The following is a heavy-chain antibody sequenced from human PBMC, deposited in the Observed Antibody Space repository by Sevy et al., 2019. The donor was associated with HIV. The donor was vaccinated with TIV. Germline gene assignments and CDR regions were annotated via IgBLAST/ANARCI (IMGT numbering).Heavy chain of an antibody. CDR2: IYYSGST. CDR1: GGSISSGGYY. V-gene: IGHV4-31*03. Sequence: SETLSLNCTVSGGSISSGGYYWSWIRQHPGKGLEWIGYIYYSGSTYYNPSLKSRVTISVDTSKNQFSLKLSSVTAADTAVYYCARSRDGYNYWVYWGQGTLVTVSS. J-gene: IGHJ4*02. CDR3: ARSRDGYNYWVY. D-gene: IGHD5-12*01.